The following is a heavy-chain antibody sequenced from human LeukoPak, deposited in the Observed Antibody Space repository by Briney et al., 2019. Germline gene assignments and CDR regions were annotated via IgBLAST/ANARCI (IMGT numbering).Heavy chain of an antibody. CDR2: INPNSGGT. CDR3: ARGGYCSSTSCYLDWFDP. Sequence: ASVKVSCKASGYTFTGYYMHWVRQAPGQGLEGMGWINPNSGGTNYAQKFQGRVTMTRDTSISTAYMELSRLRSDDTAVYYCARGGYCSSTSCYLDWFDPWGQGTLVTVSS. D-gene: IGHD2-2*01. J-gene: IGHJ5*02. CDR1: GYTFTGYY. V-gene: IGHV1-2*02.